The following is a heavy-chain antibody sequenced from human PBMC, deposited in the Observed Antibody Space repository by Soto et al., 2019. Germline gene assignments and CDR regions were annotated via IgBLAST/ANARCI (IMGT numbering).Heavy chain of an antibody. D-gene: IGHD1-26*01. CDR2: IIPIFGTA. CDR3: ARAIVGPTTTGWLDP. Sequence: SVKGSCNASGGTFSRYAISWVRQAPGQGLEWMGGIIPIFGTANYAQKFQGRVTITADESTSTAYMELSSLRFEDTAVYYCARAIVGPTTTGWLDPWGQGTLGHRLL. J-gene: IGHJ5*02. V-gene: IGHV1-69*01. CDR1: GGTFSRYA.